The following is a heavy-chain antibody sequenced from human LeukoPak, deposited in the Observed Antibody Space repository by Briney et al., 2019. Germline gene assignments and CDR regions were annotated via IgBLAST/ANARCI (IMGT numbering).Heavy chain of an antibody. Sequence: GASVKVSCKASGYTFTSYDINWVRQATGQGLEWMGWMNPNSGNTGYAQKFQGRVTMTRNTSISTAYMELSSLRSEDTAVYYCARVHVVAGNAYDAFDIWGQGTMVTVSS. CDR1: GYTFTSYD. V-gene: IGHV1-8*01. D-gene: IGHD6-19*01. CDR2: MNPNSGNT. CDR3: ARVHVVAGNAYDAFDI. J-gene: IGHJ3*02.